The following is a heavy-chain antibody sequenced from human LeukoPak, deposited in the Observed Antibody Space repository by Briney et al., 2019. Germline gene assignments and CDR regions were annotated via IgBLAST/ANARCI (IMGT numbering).Heavy chain of an antibody. CDR3: ARVKASTMIVVDYYGMDV. V-gene: IGHV3-21*04. CDR1: GFTFSSYS. J-gene: IGHJ6*02. Sequence: GGSLRLSCAASGFTFSSYSMNWVRQAPGKGLEWVSSISSSSSYIYYADSVKGRFTISRDNAKNSLYLQMNSLRAEDTAVYYCARVKASTMIVVDYYGMDVWGQGTTVTVSS. D-gene: IGHD3-22*01. CDR2: ISSSSSYI.